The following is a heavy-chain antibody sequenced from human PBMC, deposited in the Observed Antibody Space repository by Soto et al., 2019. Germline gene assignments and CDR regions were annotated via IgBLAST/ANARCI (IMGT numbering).Heavy chain of an antibody. CDR3: ARDRGYSSSWYYFDY. V-gene: IGHV3-30-3*01. Sequence: WSLRLSCAASGFTFSSYAMHWVRQAPGKGLEWVAVISYDGSNKYYADSVKGRFTISRDNSKNTLYLQMNSLRAEDTAVYYCARDRGYSSSWYYFDYWGQGTLVTVSS. J-gene: IGHJ4*02. D-gene: IGHD6-13*01. CDR2: ISYDGSNK. CDR1: GFTFSSYA.